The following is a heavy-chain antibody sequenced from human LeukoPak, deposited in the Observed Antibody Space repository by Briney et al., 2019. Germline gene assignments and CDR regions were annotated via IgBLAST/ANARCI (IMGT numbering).Heavy chain of an antibody. J-gene: IGHJ5*02. CDR2: INSDGSST. CDR3: ARGSAAGTRYWFDP. V-gene: IGHV3-74*01. Sequence: RINSDGSSTSYADSVKGRFTISRDNAKNSLYLQMNSLRAEDTAVYHCARGSAAGTRYWFDPWGQGTLVTVSS. D-gene: IGHD6-13*01.